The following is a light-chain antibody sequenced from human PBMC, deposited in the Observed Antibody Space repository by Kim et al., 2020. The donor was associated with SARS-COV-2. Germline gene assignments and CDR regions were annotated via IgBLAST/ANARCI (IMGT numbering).Light chain of an antibody. CDR2: WAS. Sequence: DIVMTQSPDSLAVSLGERATIPCKSSQSVLYRANNKNYLAWYQQKPRQPPKLLIYWASTRESGVPDRFSGSGSGTDFTLTISSLQAEDVAVYYCQQDDRTPYTFGQGTKLEI. CDR3: QQDDRTPYT. J-gene: IGKJ2*01. V-gene: IGKV4-1*01. CDR1: QSVLYRANNKNY.